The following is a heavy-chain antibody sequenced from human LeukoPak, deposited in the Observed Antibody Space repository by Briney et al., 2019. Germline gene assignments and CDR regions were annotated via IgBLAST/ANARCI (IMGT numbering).Heavy chain of an antibody. J-gene: IGHJ3*01. CDR2: INTGSTTI. D-gene: IGHD6-6*01. V-gene: IGHV3-48*01. CDR3: ARDSSVCAFDV. Sequence: PGVSLRLSCAASGFTFSPYTMHWFRQPPGKGLEGLSYINTGSTTIYYADSVKGRFTISRDNAKNSLYLQLNSLRAEDTAVYYCARDSSVCAFDVWGQGTMVTVSS. CDR1: GFTFSPYT.